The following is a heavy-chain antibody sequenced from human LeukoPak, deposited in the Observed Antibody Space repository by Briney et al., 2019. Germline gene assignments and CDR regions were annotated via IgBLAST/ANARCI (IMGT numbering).Heavy chain of an antibody. J-gene: IGHJ6*03. CDR1: GGTFSSYA. CDR2: IIPIFGTA. V-gene: IGHV1-69*01. CDR3: ARDHAEVRIAAAGTNYYYYYMDV. D-gene: IGHD6-13*01. Sequence: GASVKVSCKASGGTFSSYAISWVRQAPGQGLEWMGGIIPIFGTANYAQKFQGRVTITADESTSTAYMELSSLRSEDTAVYYCARDHAEVRIAAAGTNYYYYYMDVWGKGTTVTISS.